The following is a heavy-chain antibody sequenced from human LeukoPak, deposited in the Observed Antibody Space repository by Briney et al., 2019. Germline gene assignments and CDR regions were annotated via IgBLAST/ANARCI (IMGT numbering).Heavy chain of an antibody. J-gene: IGHJ4*02. V-gene: IGHV1-69*04. D-gene: IGHD4-17*01. CDR1: GGTFSSYA. CDR2: IIPIIGIA. CDR3: ARDRRTADYGYHFDY. Sequence: SVKVSCKASGGTFSSYAISWVRQAPGQGLEWMGRIIPIIGIANYAQKFQGRVTITADKSTSTAYMELSSLRSEDTAVYYCARDRRTADYGYHFDYWGQGTLVTVSS.